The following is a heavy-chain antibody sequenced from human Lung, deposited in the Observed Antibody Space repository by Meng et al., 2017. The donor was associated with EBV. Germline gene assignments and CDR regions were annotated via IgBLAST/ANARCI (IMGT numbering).Heavy chain of an antibody. D-gene: IGHD1-26*01. CDR3: AGIIVGGSRGY. CDR1: GFTFNNYA. J-gene: IGHJ4*02. CDR2: ISSSGDHT. Sequence: EVQLLESGGGLVQPGGSLRLACAASGFTFNNYAMTWVRQAPGKGLEWVSTISSSGDHTYYADSVKGRFTISRDRSKTTLYLQMNSLRAEDTALYYCAGIIVGGSRGYWGQGTLVTVSS. V-gene: IGHV3-23*01.